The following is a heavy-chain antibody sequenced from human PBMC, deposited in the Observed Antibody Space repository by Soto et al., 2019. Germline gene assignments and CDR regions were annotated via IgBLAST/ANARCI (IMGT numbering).Heavy chain of an antibody. CDR2: IYYSGST. V-gene: IGHV4-39*01. CDR1: GGSISSSSYY. D-gene: IGHD3-3*01. J-gene: IGHJ4*02. CDR3: ARTYYDFWSGYFVGEAYFFDY. Sequence: SETLSLTCTVSGGSISSSSYYWGWIRQPPGKGLEWIGSIYYSGSTYYNPSLKSRVTISVDTSKNQFSLKLSSVTAAETAVYYCARTYYDFWSGYFVGEAYFFDYWGQGTLVTVSS.